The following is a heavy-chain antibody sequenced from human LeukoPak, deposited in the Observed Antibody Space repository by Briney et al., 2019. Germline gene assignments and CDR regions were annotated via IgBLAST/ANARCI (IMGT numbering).Heavy chain of an antibody. V-gene: IGHV4-34*01. CDR1: GFTFSSYA. J-gene: IGHJ5*02. Sequence: GSLRLSCAASGFTFSSYAMHWVRQPPGKGLEWIGEINHSGSTNYNPSLKSRVTISVDTSKNQFSLKLSSVTAADTAVYYCARLGTAVSGSSPNWFDPWGQGTLVTVSS. CDR2: INHSGST. D-gene: IGHD1-26*01. CDR3: ARLGTAVSGSSPNWFDP.